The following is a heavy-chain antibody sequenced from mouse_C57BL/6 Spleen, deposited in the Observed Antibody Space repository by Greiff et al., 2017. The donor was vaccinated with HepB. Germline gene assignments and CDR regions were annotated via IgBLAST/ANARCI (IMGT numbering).Heavy chain of an antibody. CDR2: INPNNGGT. J-gene: IGHJ2*01. D-gene: IGHD4-1*01. V-gene: IGHV1-26*01. CDR1: GYTFTDYY. CDR3: ARSLTGAFDY. Sequence: VQLQQSGPELVKPGASVKISCKASGYTFTDYYMNWVKQSHGKSLEWIGDINPNNGGTSYNQKFKGKATLTVDKSSSTAYMELRSLTSEDSAVYYCARSLTGAFDYWGQGTTLTVSS.